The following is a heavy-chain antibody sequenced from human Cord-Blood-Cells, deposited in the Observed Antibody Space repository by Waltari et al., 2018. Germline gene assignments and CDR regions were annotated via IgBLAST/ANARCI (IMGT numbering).Heavy chain of an antibody. Sequence: QVQLQQWGAGLLKPSETLSLTCAVYGGSFSGSYWSWIRHPPGKGLEWIGEINHSGSTNYNPSLKSRVTISVDTSKNQFSLKLSSVTAADTAVYYCARPYGSSGYYYTPYAFDIWGQGTMVTVSS. D-gene: IGHD3-22*01. J-gene: IGHJ3*02. CDR3: ARPYGSSGYYYTPYAFDI. CDR1: GGSFSGSY. V-gene: IGHV4-34*01. CDR2: INHSGST.